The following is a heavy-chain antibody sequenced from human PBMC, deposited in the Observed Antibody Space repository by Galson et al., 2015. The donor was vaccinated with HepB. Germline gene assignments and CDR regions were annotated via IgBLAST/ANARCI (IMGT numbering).Heavy chain of an antibody. D-gene: IGHD3-9*01. CDR3: ARDSFRYTPGWFDP. CDR1: GYTFTSYA. CDR2: INTNTGNP. Sequence: SVKVSCKASGYTFTSYAMNWVRQAPGQGLEWMGWINTNTGNPTYAQGFTGRFVFSLDTPVSTAYLQISSLKAEDTAVYYCARDSFRYTPGWFDPWGQGTLVTVSS. V-gene: IGHV7-4-1*02. J-gene: IGHJ5*02.